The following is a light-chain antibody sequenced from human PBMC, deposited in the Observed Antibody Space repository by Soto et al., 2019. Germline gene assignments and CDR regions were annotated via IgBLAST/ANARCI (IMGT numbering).Light chain of an antibody. CDR3: SSYTSSSTLEV. Sequence: QSALTQPASVSGSPGQSITISCTGTSSDIGGYNYVSWYQQYPGKAPKVMIYDVSNRPSGVSNRFSGSKSGNTASLTISGLQAEDEADYYCSSYTSSSTLEVFGTGT. J-gene: IGLJ1*01. CDR1: SSDIGGYNY. CDR2: DVS. V-gene: IGLV2-14*01.